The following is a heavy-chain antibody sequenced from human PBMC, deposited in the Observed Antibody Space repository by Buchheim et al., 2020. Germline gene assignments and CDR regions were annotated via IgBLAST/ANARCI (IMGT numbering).Heavy chain of an antibody. J-gene: IGHJ4*02. Sequence: EVQLVESGGGLVQPGGSLRLSCVASGFTFSSYWMSWVRQAPGKGLEWVANIKQDGSEKYYVDSVKGRFTISRDNAKNSLYLQMNSLRAEDTAVYYCARDQANYDFWSGYYPTTFDYWGQGTL. D-gene: IGHD3-3*01. CDR2: IKQDGSEK. V-gene: IGHV3-7*01. CDR1: GFTFSSYW. CDR3: ARDQANYDFWSGYYPTTFDY.